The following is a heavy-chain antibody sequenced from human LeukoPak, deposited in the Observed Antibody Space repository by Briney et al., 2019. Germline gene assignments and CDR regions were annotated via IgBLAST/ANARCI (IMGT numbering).Heavy chain of an antibody. J-gene: IGHJ4*02. CDR1: GGSISSYY. CDR3: ARDPTVTPFDY. Sequence: SETLSLTCTVSGGSISSYYWSWIRQPPGKGLEWIGYIYYIGSTNYNPSLESRVTISVDTSKNQFFLKLSSVTAADTAVYYCARDPTVTPFDYWGQGTLVTVSS. CDR2: IYYIGST. V-gene: IGHV4-59*01. D-gene: IGHD4-17*01.